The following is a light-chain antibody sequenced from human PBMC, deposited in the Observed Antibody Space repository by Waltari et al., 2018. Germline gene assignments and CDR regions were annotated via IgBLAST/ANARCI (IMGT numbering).Light chain of an antibody. CDR1: SGHTIYT. J-gene: IGLJ2*01. CDR2: VEGSGSY. Sequence: QPLLTQSSSASASLGSSVKLTCSLSSGHTIYTIAWHQHQPGKAPRYLMKVEGSGSYNKGSGVPDRFSGSSSGADRYLTISNLQSEDEADYYCETWDTNTHHFGGGTKLTVL. V-gene: IGLV4-60*03. CDR3: ETWDTNTHH.